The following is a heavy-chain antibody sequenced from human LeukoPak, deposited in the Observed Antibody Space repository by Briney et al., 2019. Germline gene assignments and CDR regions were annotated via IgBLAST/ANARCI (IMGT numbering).Heavy chain of an antibody. V-gene: IGHV1-69*06. CDR3: ASSEMVRGDIDRTTC. D-gene: IGHD3-10*01. J-gene: IGHJ4*02. Sequence: GASVKVSCKASGGTFSSYAISWVRQAPGQRLEWMGGIIPIFGTANYAQKFQGRVTITADKSTSTAYMELSSLRSEDTAGYYCASSEMVRGDIDRTTCWGQGTLVTVSS. CDR2: IIPIFGTA. CDR1: GGTFSSYA.